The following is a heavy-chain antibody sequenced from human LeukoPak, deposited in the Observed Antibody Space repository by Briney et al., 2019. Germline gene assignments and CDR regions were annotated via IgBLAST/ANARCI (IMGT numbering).Heavy chain of an antibody. V-gene: IGHV3-48*02. CDR2: ISTGSSTI. CDR1: GFTFSTYS. D-gene: IGHD5-18*01. Sequence: GGSLRLSCAASGFTFSTYSMNWVRQAPGKGLEWVSFISTGSSTIYYADSVKGRFTISRDNAKNSLYLQMNSLRDEDTAVYYCARVAEIQLWLRSAFDYWGQGTLVTVPS. J-gene: IGHJ4*02. CDR3: ARVAEIQLWLRSAFDY.